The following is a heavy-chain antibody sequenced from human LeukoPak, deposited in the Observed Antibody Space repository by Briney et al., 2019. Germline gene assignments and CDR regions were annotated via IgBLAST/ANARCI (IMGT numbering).Heavy chain of an antibody. V-gene: IGHV3-23*01. CDR2: ISGSGGST. D-gene: IGHD1/OR15-1a*01. Sequence: GGSLRLSCAASGFTFSSYAMSWVRQAPGKGLEWVSAISGSGGSTYYADSVKGRFTISGDNSKNTLYLQMNSLRTEDTAVYYCGRIAINANNGMDVWGQGTTVTVSS. CDR3: GRIAINANNGMDV. CDR1: GFTFSSYA. J-gene: IGHJ6*02.